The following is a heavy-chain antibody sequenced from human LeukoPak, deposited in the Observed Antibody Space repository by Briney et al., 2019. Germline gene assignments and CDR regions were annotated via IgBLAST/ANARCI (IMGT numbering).Heavy chain of an antibody. CDR3: ALYGGTKGADY. D-gene: IGHD4-23*01. CDR2: ISSSVSTK. J-gene: IGHJ4*02. V-gene: IGHV3-48*03. CDR1: GFTFSDYE. Sequence: GGSLRLSCATSGFTFSDYEMNWVRQAPGKGLEWVSYISSSVSTKYYADSVKGRFTISRDNAKNSLYLQMNSLRAEDTAVYYCALYGGTKGADYWGQGTLVTVSS.